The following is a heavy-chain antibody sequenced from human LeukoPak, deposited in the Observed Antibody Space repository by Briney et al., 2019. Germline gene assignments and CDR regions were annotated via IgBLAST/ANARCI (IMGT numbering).Heavy chain of an antibody. CDR3: ARRRDWNDVLDS. Sequence: SETLSLTCAVYGGSFSDYYWSWIRQPPEKGLEWIGQISHDGNTNYNPSLKSRVTLSTDTSKNQFSLRLTSVTTADTAIYYCARRRDWNDVLDSWGQGTQVTVSS. V-gene: IGHV4-34*01. CDR1: GGSFSDYY. D-gene: IGHD1-1*01. J-gene: IGHJ4*02. CDR2: ISHDGNT.